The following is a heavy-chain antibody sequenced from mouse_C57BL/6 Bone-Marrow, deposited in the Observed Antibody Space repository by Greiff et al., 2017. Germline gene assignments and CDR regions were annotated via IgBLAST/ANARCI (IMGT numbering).Heavy chain of an antibody. V-gene: IGHV1-15*01. CDR3: AQALTTVLDY. Sequence: QVQLQQSGAELVRPGASVTLSCKASGYTFTDYEMHWVKQTPVHGLEWIGAIDPETGGTAYNQKFKGKAILTADKSSSTAYMELRSLTSEDSAVYYCAQALTTVLDYWGQGTTLTVSS. J-gene: IGHJ2*01. CDR1: GYTFTDYE. CDR2: IDPETGGT. D-gene: IGHD1-1*01.